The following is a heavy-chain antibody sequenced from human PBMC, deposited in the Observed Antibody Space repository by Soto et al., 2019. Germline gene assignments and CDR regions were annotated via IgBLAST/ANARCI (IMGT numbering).Heavy chain of an antibody. CDR2: IIPILGIA. J-gene: IGHJ4*02. CDR1: GGTFSSYT. Sequence: QVQLVQSGAEVKKPGSSVKVSCKASGGTFSSYTISWVRQAPGQGLEWMGRIIPILGIANYAQKFQGRVTITADKSTSTAYMELSSLRSEDTAVYYCARDYGYSKWYYFDYWGQGTLVTVSS. V-gene: IGHV1-69*08. CDR3: ARDYGYSKWYYFDY. D-gene: IGHD4-17*01.